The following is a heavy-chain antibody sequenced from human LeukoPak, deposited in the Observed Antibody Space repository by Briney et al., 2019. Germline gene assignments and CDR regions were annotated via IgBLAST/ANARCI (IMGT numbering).Heavy chain of an antibody. CDR2: ISGSGTA. Sequence: SETLSLTCTVSAGSINTYFWTWVRQPAGKGLEWIGRISGSGTAYYNPSLESRVTISLDTANNQLFLRTTSVSAADTAVYYCARGTELTRTSGHYSFDYWGQGTLVSVSS. V-gene: IGHV4-4*07. CDR3: ARGTELTRTSGHYSFDY. D-gene: IGHD1-7*01. CDR1: AGSINTYF. J-gene: IGHJ4*02.